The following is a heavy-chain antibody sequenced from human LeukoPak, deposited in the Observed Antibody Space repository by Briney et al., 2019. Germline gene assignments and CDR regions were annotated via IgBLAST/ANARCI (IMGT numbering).Heavy chain of an antibody. CDR3: ASPSGDAWGN. J-gene: IGHJ4*02. CDR1: GFTFSSYA. V-gene: IGHV3-23*01. D-gene: IGHD3-16*01. Sequence: GGSLRLSCAAYGFTFSSYAMSWVRQAPGKGLEWVSAISGSGGSTYYADFVKGRFTISRDNSKNTLYLQTTSLRAEDTGAYYCASPSGDAWGNWGQGTLVTVSS. CDR2: ISGSGGST.